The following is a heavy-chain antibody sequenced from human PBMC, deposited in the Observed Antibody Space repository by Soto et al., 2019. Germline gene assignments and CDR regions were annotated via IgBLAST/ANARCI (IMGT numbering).Heavy chain of an antibody. CDR2: IYYSGST. V-gene: IGHV4-59*01. CDR3: ARDKSTWFDP. Sequence: SETLSLTCTVSGGSISSYYWSWIRQPPGKGPEWIGYIYYSGSTNYNPSLKSRVTISVDTSKNQFSLKLSSVTAADTAVYYCARDKSTWFDPWGQGTLVTVYS. CDR1: GGSISSYY. J-gene: IGHJ5*02.